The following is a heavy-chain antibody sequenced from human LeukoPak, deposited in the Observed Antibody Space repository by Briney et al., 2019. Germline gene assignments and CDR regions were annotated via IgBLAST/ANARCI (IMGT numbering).Heavy chain of an antibody. J-gene: IGHJ4*02. Sequence: SETLSLTCTVSGGSISSSSYYWGWIRQPPGKGLEWIGGIYYSGSTYYNPSLKSRVTISVDTSKNQFSLKLSSVTAADTAVYYCARDQIVGAYEGWGQGTLVTVSS. CDR2: IYYSGST. V-gene: IGHV4-39*02. CDR1: GGSISSSSYY. CDR3: ARDQIVGAYEG. D-gene: IGHD1-26*01.